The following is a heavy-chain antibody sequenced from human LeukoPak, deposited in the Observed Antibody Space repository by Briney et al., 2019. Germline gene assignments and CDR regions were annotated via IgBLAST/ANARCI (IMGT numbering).Heavy chain of an antibody. J-gene: IGHJ5*02. CDR3: ARLSSILVVTDNWFDP. D-gene: IGHD2-21*02. V-gene: IGHV5-51*01. CDR2: IYPGDSDI. CDR1: GYSFTSYW. Sequence: KCGESLKISCKGSGYSFTSYWIGWVRQMPGKGLEWMGIIYPGDSDIRYSPSFQGQVTISADKSISTAYLQWSSLKASDTAMYYCARLSSILVVTDNWFDPWGQGTLVTVSS.